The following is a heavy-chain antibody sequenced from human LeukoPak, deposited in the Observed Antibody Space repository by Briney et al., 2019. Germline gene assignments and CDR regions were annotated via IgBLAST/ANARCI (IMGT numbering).Heavy chain of an antibody. CDR1: GFTFSNYA. J-gene: IGHJ4*02. V-gene: IGHV3-23*01. Sequence: PGGSLRLSCAASGFTFSNYAMSWVRQTPGKGLECVSVVTGSGGDTYYTGSVNGRFTISRDNSKNTLYLQMNSLRAEDSAVYYCAKAAVITGGLYYFDYWGQGTLVTVSS. D-gene: IGHD5-24*01. CDR2: VTGSGGDT. CDR3: AKAAVITGGLYYFDY.